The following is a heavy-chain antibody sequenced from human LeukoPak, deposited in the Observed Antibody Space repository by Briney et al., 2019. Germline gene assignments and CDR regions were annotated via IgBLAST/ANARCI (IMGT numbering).Heavy chain of an antibody. CDR1: GYTFTSYA. V-gene: IGHV1-3*01. Sequence: ASVKVSFKASGYTFTSYAMHWVRQAPGQRLEWMGWINAGNGNTKYSQKFQDRVTITRDTSASTAYMELSSLRSEDTAVYYCARDLSSGWSFDCWGQGTLVTVSS. D-gene: IGHD6-19*01. CDR2: INAGNGNT. J-gene: IGHJ4*02. CDR3: ARDLSSGWSFDC.